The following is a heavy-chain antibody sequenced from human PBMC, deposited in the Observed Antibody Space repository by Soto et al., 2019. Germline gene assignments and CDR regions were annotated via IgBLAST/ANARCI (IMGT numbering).Heavy chain of an antibody. CDR3: ARENFSGGSCYGEGIFDY. D-gene: IGHD2-15*01. CDR2: IYYSGST. CDR1: GGSISSYY. Sequence: PSETLSLTCTVSGGSISSYYWSWIRQPPGKGLEWIGYIYYSGSTNYNPSLKSRVTISVDTSKNQFSLKLSSVTAADTAVYYCARENFSGGSCYGEGIFDYWGQGSLVTVSS. J-gene: IGHJ4*02. V-gene: IGHV4-59*12.